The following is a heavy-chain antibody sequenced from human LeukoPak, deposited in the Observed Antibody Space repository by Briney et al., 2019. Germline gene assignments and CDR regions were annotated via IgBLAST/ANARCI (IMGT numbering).Heavy chain of an antibody. D-gene: IGHD6-6*01. Sequence: SGPALVKPTQPLTLTCTFSGFSLSTSGMCVSWIRQPPGKALEWLARIDWDDDKYYSTSLKTRLTISKDTSKNQVVLTMTNMDPVDTATYYCARTPELVHAGYYFDYWGQGTLVTVSS. CDR2: IDWDDDK. CDR3: ARTPELVHAGYYFDY. CDR1: GFSLSTSGMC. J-gene: IGHJ4*02. V-gene: IGHV2-70*11.